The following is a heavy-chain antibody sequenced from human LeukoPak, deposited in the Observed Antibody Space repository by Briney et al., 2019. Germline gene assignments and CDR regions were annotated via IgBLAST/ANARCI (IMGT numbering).Heavy chain of an antibody. Sequence: PSETLSLTCTVSGASITSYYWTWIRQPPGKGLEWIGYIHYSGSTNYNPSLKSRVTISVDTSKNQFSLKLSSVTAADTAVYYCARDLRAAYWGQGTLVTVSS. CDR1: GASITSYY. V-gene: IGHV4-59*01. D-gene: IGHD3-16*01. J-gene: IGHJ4*02. CDR3: ARDLRAAY. CDR2: IHYSGST.